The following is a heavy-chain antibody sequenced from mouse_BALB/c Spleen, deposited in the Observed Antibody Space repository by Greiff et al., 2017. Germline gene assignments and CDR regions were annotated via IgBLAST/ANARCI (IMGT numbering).Heavy chain of an antibody. D-gene: IGHD1-1*02. J-gene: IGHJ3*01. V-gene: IGHV1S135*01. Sequence: EVKLMESGPELMKPGASVKISCKASGYSFTSYYMHWVKQSHGKSLEWIGYIDPFNGGTSYNQKFKGKATLTVDKSSSTAYMHLSSLTSEDSAVYYCARVYYGGGGFAYWGQGTLVTVSA. CDR2: IDPFNGGT. CDR3: ARVYYGGGGFAY. CDR1: GYSFTSYY.